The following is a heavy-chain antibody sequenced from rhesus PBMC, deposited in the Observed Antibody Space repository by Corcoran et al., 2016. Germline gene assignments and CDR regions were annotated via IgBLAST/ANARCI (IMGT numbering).Heavy chain of an antibody. Sequence: QVQLQESGPGLVKPSETLSLTCTVSGGSISGYYYWSWIRQPQGKGLWWSGGIYGNSASTNYKPALKSRVTISKATSKNQFSLKLSSVTAADTAVYYCARQGSGGHDYWGQGVLVTVSS. CDR2: IYGNSAST. D-gene: IGHD6-31*01. V-gene: IGHV4-143*01. CDR1: GGSISGYYY. J-gene: IGHJ4*01. CDR3: ARQGSGGHDY.